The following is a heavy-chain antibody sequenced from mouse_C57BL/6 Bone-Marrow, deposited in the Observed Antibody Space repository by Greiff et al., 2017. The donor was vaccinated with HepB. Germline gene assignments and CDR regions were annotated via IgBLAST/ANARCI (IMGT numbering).Heavy chain of an antibody. Sequence: QVQLQQPGAELVKPGASVKLSCKASGYTFTSYWMQWVKQRPGQGLEWIGEIDPSDSYTNYNQKFKGKATLTVDTSSSTAYMQLSSLTSDDSAVDYCARGGYYGSSPLWYFDVWGTGTTVTVSS. J-gene: IGHJ1*03. D-gene: IGHD1-1*01. CDR1: GYTFTSYW. CDR3: ARGGYYGSSPLWYFDV. CDR2: IDPSDSYT. V-gene: IGHV1-50*01.